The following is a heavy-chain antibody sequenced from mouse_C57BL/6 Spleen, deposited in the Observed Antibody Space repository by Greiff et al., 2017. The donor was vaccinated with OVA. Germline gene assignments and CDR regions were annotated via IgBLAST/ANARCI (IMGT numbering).Heavy chain of an antibody. V-gene: IGHV5-6*01. CDR3: ARQGASWFAY. CDR2: ISSGGSYT. J-gene: IGHJ3*01. CDR1: GFTFSSYG. Sequence: EVQLVESGGDLVKPGGSLKLSCAASGFTFSSYGMSWVRQTPDKRLEWVATISSGGSYTYYPDSVQGRFTISRDNAKNTPYLHMSSLKSEDTAMSYCARQGASWFAYWGQGTLVTVSA.